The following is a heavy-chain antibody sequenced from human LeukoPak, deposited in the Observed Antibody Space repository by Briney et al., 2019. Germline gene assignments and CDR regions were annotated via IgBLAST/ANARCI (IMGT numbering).Heavy chain of an antibody. CDR1: GFTFSGYT. Sequence: GGSLRLSCAASGFTFSGYTMSWVRQAPGKGLEWVSAVSGSGDKTYYADSVKGRFTISRDNSKGTLYLQMNSLRAEDTALYYCARDFYDSSGYYYGYWGQGTLVTVSS. CDR3: ARDFYDSSGYYYGY. J-gene: IGHJ4*02. CDR2: VSGSGDKT. D-gene: IGHD3-22*01. V-gene: IGHV3-23*01.